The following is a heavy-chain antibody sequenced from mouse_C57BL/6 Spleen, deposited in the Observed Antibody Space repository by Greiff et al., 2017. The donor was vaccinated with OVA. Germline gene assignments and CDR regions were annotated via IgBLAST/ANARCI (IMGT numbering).Heavy chain of an antibody. CDR2: ISNGGGST. Sequence: EVMLVESGGGLVQPGGSLKLSCAASGFTFSDYYMYWVRQTPEKRLEWVAYISNGGGSTYYPDTVKGRFTISRDNAKNTLYLQMSRLKSEDTAMYYCARHKGYVDVWGTGTTVTVSS. J-gene: IGHJ1*03. V-gene: IGHV5-12*01. CDR1: GFTFSDYY. CDR3: ARHKGYVDV.